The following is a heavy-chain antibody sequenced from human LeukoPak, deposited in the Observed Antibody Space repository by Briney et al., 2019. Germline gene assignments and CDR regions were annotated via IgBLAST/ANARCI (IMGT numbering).Heavy chain of an antibody. CDR1: GGSISRSYYY. D-gene: IGHD6-19*01. CDR2: IYYSGNT. CDR3: SRHEHKALAGDT. Sequence: SETLSLTCSVSGGSISRSYYYWGWIRQPPGKGLEWIGTIYYSGNTFYNPSLKSRVTISVDTSINHFSLTLTSLTAADTAVYFCSRHEHKALAGDTWGQGTLVTVSS. J-gene: IGHJ5*02. V-gene: IGHV4-39*01.